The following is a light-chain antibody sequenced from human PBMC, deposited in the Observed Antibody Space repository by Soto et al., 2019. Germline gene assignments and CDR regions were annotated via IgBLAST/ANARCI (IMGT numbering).Light chain of an antibody. V-gene: IGKV3-15*01. J-gene: IGKJ2*01. CDR3: QHYYNWPLT. CDR1: LNISDN. Sequence: EIVMTQSPDTPSVSPGERATLSCKTSLNISDNLAWYQQKPGQAPRLLVYGASRRAAGIAARFSGSGSGTEFTLTISSLQSEDSAVYSCQHYYNWPLTFGQGTKLEI. CDR2: GAS.